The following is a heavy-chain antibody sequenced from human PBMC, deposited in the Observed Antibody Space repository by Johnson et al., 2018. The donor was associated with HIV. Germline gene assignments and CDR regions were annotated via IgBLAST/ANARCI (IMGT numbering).Heavy chain of an antibody. CDR3: ARGGVWNDFDAFDI. J-gene: IGHJ3*02. CDR2: ISYDGSNK. D-gene: IGHD1-1*01. CDR1: GFTFSSYG. Sequence: QVQLVESGGGVVQPGGSLRLSCAASGFTFSSYGMHWVRQAPGKGLEWVAVISYDGSNKYYADSVKGRFTISRDNSKNTLYLQMNSLRAEDTAVYYCARGGVWNDFDAFDIWGQGTMVTVSS. V-gene: IGHV3-30*19.